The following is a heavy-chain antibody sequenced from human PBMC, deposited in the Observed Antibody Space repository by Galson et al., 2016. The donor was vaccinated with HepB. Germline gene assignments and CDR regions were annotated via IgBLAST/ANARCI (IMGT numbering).Heavy chain of an antibody. V-gene: IGHV4-39*01. CDR2: ISYSGST. J-gene: IGHJ4*02. CDR1: GDSISSTSYY. Sequence: ETLSLTCTVFGDSISSTSYYWGWIRQPPGKGLEWIGSISYSGSTYYNPSLKSRVTISANTSKKKFSLKLSSVTSADTAVYYCARRYNWNDTLFDYWGQGTLVTVSS. D-gene: IGHD1-1*01. CDR3: ARRYNWNDTLFDY.